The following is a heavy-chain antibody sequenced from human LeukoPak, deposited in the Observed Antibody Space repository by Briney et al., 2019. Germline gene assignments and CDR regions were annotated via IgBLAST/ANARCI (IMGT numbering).Heavy chain of an antibody. CDR1: GGSISSSNSY. Sequence: PSETLSLTCAVSGGSISSSNSYWDWIRQPPGKGLEWIGSFYYSGRTYYNPSLKSRVTISVDTSKNQFSLKVSSVTGSDTAVYYCARRIRRYGSIWVESFDSWGQGTLVTVSS. D-gene: IGHD6-13*01. V-gene: IGHV4-39*01. J-gene: IGHJ5*01. CDR2: FYYSGRT. CDR3: ARRIRRYGSIWVESFDS.